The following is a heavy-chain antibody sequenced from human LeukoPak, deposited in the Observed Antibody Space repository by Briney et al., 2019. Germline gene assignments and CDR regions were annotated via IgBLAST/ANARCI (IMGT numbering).Heavy chain of an antibody. J-gene: IGHJ4*02. CDR1: GGSISSSSYY. CDR3: ARHGGSWTFDY. V-gene: IGHV4-61*05. D-gene: IGHD6-13*01. Sequence: SETLSLTCTVSGGSISSSSYYWGWIRQPPGKGLEWIGYIDYSGSTIYNPSFKSRVTISVDTSKNQFSLKLSSVTAADTAVYYCARHGGSWTFDYWGQGTLVTVSS. CDR2: IDYSGST.